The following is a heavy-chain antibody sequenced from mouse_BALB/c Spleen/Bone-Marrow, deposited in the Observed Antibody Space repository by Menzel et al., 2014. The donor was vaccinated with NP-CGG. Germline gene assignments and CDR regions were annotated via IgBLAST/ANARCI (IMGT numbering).Heavy chain of an antibody. CDR2: INPSNGGT. V-gene: IGHV1S16*01. Sequence: VQLQQSGAELGKTGASVKLSCKASGYTFTSYYMYWVKQRPGQGLEWIGEINPSNGGTNFNEKFKSKATLTVGKSYSTAYMQLSSLTSEDSAVYYCTRGRRDAIDYCGHGTSAAISS. CDR3: TRGRRDAIDY. CDR1: GYTFTSYY. J-gene: IGHJ4*01.